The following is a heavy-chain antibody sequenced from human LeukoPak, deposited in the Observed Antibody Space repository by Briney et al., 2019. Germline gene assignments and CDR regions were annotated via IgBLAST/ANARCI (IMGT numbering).Heavy chain of an antibody. Sequence: ASVKVSCKASGYSFTNYDINRVRQATGQGLEWMGWMNLKIGDTGYSQKFQGRVFITRDTSINTAYMELSSLTSEDTAVYSCARGNGFWAPLSYWGQGTLVTVSS. CDR2: MNLKIGDT. J-gene: IGHJ4*02. V-gene: IGHV1-8*03. CDR3: ARGNGFWAPLSY. D-gene: IGHD3-10*01. CDR1: GYSFTNYD.